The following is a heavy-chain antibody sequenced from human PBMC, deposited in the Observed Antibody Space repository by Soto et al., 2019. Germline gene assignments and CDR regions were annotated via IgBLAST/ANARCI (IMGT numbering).Heavy chain of an antibody. D-gene: IGHD3-3*01. CDR2: ISGSGGST. Sequence: GGSLRLSCAASGFTFSSYAMSWVRQAPGKGLEWVSAISGSGGSTYYADSVKGRFTISRDNSKNTLYLQMNSLRAEDTAVYYCAKTVPYDFWSGLYYGMDVWGQGTTVTVSS. J-gene: IGHJ6*02. CDR3: AKTVPYDFWSGLYYGMDV. V-gene: IGHV3-23*01. CDR1: GFTFSSYA.